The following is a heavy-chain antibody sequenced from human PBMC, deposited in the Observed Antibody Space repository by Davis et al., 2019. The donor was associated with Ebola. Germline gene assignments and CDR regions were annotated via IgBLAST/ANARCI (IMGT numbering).Heavy chain of an antibody. CDR1: GFTFSSYG. D-gene: IGHD3-3*01. Sequence: GESLKISCAASGFTFSSYGMHWVRQAPGKGLEWVAVIWYDGSNKYYADSVKGRFTISRDNSKNTLYLQMNSLRAEDTAVYYCARDGPHYDLDYWGQGTLVTVTS. V-gene: IGHV3-33*01. J-gene: IGHJ4*02. CDR2: IWYDGSNK. CDR3: ARDGPHYDLDY.